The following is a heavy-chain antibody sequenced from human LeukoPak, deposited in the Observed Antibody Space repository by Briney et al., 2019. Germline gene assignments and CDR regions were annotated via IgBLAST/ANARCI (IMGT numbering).Heavy chain of an antibody. V-gene: IGHV3-30*02. CDR3: AKDSLRTVPKASFDS. CDR2: IRYDGSSK. J-gene: IGHJ4*02. D-gene: IGHD2-2*01. CDR1: GFTFTTYG. Sequence: GSLRLSCEASGFTFTTYGMHWVRQAPGKGLQWVAFIRYDGSSKYYADSVKGRFTISRDNSKNTLFLQMNSLRAEDRAVYYCAKDSLRTVPKASFDSWGQGTLVTVSS.